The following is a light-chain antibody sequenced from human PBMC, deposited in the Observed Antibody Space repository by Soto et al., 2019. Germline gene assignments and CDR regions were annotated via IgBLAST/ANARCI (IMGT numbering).Light chain of an antibody. V-gene: IGLV1-40*01. CDR3: QAYDYSLTASV. Sequence: QSVLTQPPSVSGAPGQTITMSCTGSGSNVGASYDVHWYQQLPGAAPKLVIFGNRNRPSGVPERFSGSKSGTSASLAITGLQAEDEADYYCQAYDYSLTASVFGGGTKLTVL. CDR2: GNR. CDR1: GSNVGASYD. J-gene: IGLJ3*02.